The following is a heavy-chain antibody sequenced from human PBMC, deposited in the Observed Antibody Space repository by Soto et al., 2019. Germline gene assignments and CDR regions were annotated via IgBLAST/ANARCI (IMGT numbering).Heavy chain of an antibody. V-gene: IGHV3-33*01. Sequence: QVQLVESGGGVVQPGRSLRLSCAASGFTFSSYGMHWVRQAPGKGLVWVAVIWYDGSNKYYADSVKGRFTISRDNSKNTLYLQMNSLRAEDTAVYYCARDRAYFDYWGQGTLVTVSS. CDR3: ARDRAYFDY. J-gene: IGHJ4*02. CDR2: IWYDGSNK. CDR1: GFTFSSYG.